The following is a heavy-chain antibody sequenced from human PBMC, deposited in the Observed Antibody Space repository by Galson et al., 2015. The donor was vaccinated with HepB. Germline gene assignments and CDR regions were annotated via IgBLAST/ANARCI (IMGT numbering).Heavy chain of an antibody. Sequence: SLRLSCAASGFTFSSYGMHWVRQAPGKGLEWVAVISYDGSNKYYADSVKGRFTISRDNSKNTLYLQMDSLRPDDSAVYYCARARTKGRCRSASCLPEHWGQGTLITVSP. V-gene: IGHV3-30*03. CDR2: ISYDGSNK. D-gene: IGHD2-2*01. CDR3: ARARTKGRCRSASCLPEH. J-gene: IGHJ1*01. CDR1: GFTFSSYG.